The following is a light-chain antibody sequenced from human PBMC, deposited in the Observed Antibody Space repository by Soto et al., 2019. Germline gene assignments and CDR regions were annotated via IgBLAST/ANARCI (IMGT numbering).Light chain of an antibody. CDR2: SSS. CDR1: QTISNS. CDR3: QQTDSIPIT. V-gene: IGKV1-39*01. J-gene: IGKJ5*01. Sequence: DIQMTQSPSSLSASVGDTVTLTCRASQTISNSLHWYQQRPGKAPNLLIYSSSSLQSGAQPRFSGNGSGTEFTLTNNSLQPEDFATYYCQQTDSIPITFGQGTRLEIK.